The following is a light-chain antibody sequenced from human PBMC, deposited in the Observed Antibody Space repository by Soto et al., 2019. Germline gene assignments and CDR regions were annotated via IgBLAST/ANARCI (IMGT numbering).Light chain of an antibody. V-gene: IGKV3-20*01. CDR1: QSVSSSY. CDR2: GAS. Sequence: EIGLTQSPGTLSLSPWERATLSCRASQSVSSSYLAWYQQKPGQAPRLLIYGASSRATGIPDRFSGSGSGTDFTLTISRLEPEDFAVYYCQHYGSSWTFGQGTKVDI. CDR3: QHYGSSWT. J-gene: IGKJ1*01.